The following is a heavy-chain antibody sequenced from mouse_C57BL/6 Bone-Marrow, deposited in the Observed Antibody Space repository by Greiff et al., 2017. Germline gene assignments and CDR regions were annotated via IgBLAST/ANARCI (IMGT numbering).Heavy chain of an antibody. J-gene: IGHJ1*03. Sequence: DVKLVESGGGLVKPGGSLKLSCAASGFTFSSYAMSWVRQTPEKRLEWVATISDGGSYTYYPDNVKGRFTISRDNAKNNLYLQMSHLKSEDTAMYYCARDTTGDWYFDIWGTGTTVTVAS. V-gene: IGHV5-4*01. CDR2: ISDGGSYT. D-gene: IGHD1-1*01. CDR1: GFTFSSYA. CDR3: ARDTTGDWYFDI.